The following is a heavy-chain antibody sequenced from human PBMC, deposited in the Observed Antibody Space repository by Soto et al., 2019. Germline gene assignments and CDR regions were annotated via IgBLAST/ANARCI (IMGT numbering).Heavy chain of an antibody. CDR3: ARDPTTGYSSSWYFDL. CDR1: GYTFTSYA. D-gene: IGHD6-13*01. J-gene: IGHJ2*01. V-gene: IGHV1-3*01. CDR2: INAGNGKT. Sequence: ASVKVSCKASGYTFTSYAMHWVRQAPGQRLEWMGWINAGNGKTKYSLRFQGRVTITRDTSASTAYMDLSSLRSEDTAVYYCARDPTTGYSSSWYFDLWGRGTLVTVSS.